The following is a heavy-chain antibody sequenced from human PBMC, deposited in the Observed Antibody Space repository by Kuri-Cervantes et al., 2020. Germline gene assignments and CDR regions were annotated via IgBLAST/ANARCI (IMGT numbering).Heavy chain of an antibody. CDR1: GFTVSSNY. D-gene: IGHD3/OR15-3a*01. CDR3: ARDYVFWNAFVEGSEY. J-gene: IGHJ4*02. V-gene: IGHV3-53*05. Sequence: GGSLRLSCAASGFTVSSNYMSWVRQAPGKGLEWVSVIYSGGSTYYADSVKGQFTISRDNSKNTLYLQVNSLRVEDTAMYYCARDYVFWNAFVEGSEYWGQGTRVTVSS. CDR2: IYSGGST.